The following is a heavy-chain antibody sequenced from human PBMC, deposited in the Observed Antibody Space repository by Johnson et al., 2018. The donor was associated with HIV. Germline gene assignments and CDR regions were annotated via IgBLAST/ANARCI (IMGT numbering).Heavy chain of an antibody. CDR3: ARDPLTAARWGPMNGGAFDI. J-gene: IGHJ3*02. CDR2: IYSGGST. Sequence: QVQVVESGGGVVQPGGSLRLSCAASGFTFSSYGMHWVRQAPGKGLEWVSVIYSGGSTYYADSVKGRFTISRDNSKNTLYLQMNSLRAEDTAVYYCARDPLTAARWGPMNGGAFDIWGQGTMVTVSS. D-gene: IGHD6-6*01. CDR1: GFTFSSYG. V-gene: IGHV3-NL1*01.